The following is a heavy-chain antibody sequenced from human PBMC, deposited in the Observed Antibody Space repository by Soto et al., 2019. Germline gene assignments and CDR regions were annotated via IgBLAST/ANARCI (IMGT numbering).Heavy chain of an antibody. Sequence: SETLSLTCAVSGGSISSGGYSWSWIRQPPGKGLEWIGYIYHSGSTYYNPSLKSRVTISVDRSKNQFSLKLSSVTAADTAVYYCARAGGTIADALAIWGQGTMVTVSS. D-gene: IGHD3-16*01. CDR3: ARAGGTIADALAI. CDR1: GGSISSGGYS. CDR2: IYHSGST. V-gene: IGHV4-30-2*01. J-gene: IGHJ3*02.